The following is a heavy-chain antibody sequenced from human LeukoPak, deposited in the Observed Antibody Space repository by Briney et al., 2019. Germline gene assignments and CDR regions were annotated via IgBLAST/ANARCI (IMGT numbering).Heavy chain of an antibody. Sequence: GGSLRLSCAASGFTFSSYGMSWVRQAPGKGLEWVSAISGGGGSTYYADSVKGRFTISRDNSKNTLYLQMNSLRAEDTAVYYCAKESGYYDYVWGSYRWTYFDYWGQGTLVTVSS. CDR1: GFTFSSYG. CDR3: AKESGYYDYVWGSYRWTYFDY. J-gene: IGHJ4*02. CDR2: ISGGGGST. V-gene: IGHV3-23*01. D-gene: IGHD3-16*02.